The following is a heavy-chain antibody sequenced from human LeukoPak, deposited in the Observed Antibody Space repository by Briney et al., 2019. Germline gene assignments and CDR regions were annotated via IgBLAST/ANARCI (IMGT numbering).Heavy chain of an antibody. CDR3: AVSFLSAYYDFWSAYSSGPFDY. D-gene: IGHD3-3*01. CDR1: GYSISSGYY. J-gene: IGHJ4*02. V-gene: IGHV4-38-2*02. Sequence: SETLSLTCTVSGYSISSGYYWGWIRQPPGKGLEWIGSIYHSESTYYNPSLKSRVTISVDTSKNQFSLKLSPVTAADTAVYYCAVSFLSAYYDFWSAYSSGPFDYWGQGTLVTVSS. CDR2: IYHSEST.